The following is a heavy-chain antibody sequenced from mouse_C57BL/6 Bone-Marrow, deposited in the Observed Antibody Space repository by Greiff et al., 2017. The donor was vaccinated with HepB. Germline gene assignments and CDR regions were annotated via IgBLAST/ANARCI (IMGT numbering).Heavy chain of an antibody. V-gene: IGHV2-9-1*01. Sequence: VNLVESGPGLVAPSQSLSITCTVSGFSLTSYAISWVRQPPGKGLEWLGVIWTGGGTNYNSALKSRLSISKDNSKSQVFLKMNSLQTDDTARYYCARGPYYYGSSYWYFDVWGTGTTVTVSS. J-gene: IGHJ1*03. CDR3: ARGPYYYGSSYWYFDV. CDR2: IWTGGGT. D-gene: IGHD1-1*01. CDR1: GFSLTSYA.